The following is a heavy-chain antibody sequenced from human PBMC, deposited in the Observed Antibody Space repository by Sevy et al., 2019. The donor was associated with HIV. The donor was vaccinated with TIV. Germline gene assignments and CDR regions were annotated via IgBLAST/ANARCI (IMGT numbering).Heavy chain of an antibody. V-gene: IGHV3-30*02. J-gene: IGHJ6*02. CDR3: AKDTIFGVVITIWDYYYYGMDV. D-gene: IGHD3-3*01. Sequence: GESLMISCAASGFTFSSYGMHWVRQAPGKGLEWVAFIRYDGSNKYYADSVKGRFTISRDNSKNTLYLQMNSLRAEDTAVYYCAKDTIFGVVITIWDYYYYGMDVWGQGTTVTVSS. CDR1: GFTFSSYG. CDR2: IRYDGSNK.